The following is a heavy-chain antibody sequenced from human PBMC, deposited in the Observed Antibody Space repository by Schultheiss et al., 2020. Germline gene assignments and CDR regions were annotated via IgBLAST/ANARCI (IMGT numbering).Heavy chain of an antibody. CDR1: GFTFSSYG. Sequence: GESLKISCAASGFTFSSYGMHWVRQAPGKGLEWVSVIYSCGSTYYADSVKGRFTISRDNSKTTLYLQMNSLRAEDTAVYYCAKDLHEGYSYGSCDYWGQGTLVTFSS. CDR3: AKDLHEGYSYGSCDY. D-gene: IGHD5-18*01. CDR2: IYSCGST. J-gene: IGHJ4*02. V-gene: IGHV3-NL1*01.